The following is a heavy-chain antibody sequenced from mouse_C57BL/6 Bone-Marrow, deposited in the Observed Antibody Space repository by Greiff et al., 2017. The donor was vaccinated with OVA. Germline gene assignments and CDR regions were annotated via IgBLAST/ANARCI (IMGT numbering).Heavy chain of an antibody. J-gene: IGHJ3*01. D-gene: IGHD2-4*01. Sequence: QVQLQQPGAELVMPGASVKLSCTASGYTFTSSCMHWVKQRPGQGLEWIGELDPSDGYTNYNQKFKGKSTLTVDTSSSTAYLQLSSLTSEDSAVAYCERADYEFDYGGQGTLVTVSA. CDR1: GYTFTSSC. V-gene: IGHV1-69*01. CDR3: ERADYEFDY. CDR2: LDPSDGYT.